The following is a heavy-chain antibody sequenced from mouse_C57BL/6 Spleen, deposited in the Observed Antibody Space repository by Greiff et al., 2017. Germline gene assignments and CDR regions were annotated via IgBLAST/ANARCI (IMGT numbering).Heavy chain of an antibody. V-gene: IGHV3-6*01. CDR2: ISYDGSN. J-gene: IGHJ2*01. Sequence: EVKLQESGPGLVKPSQSLSLTCSVTGYSITSGYYWNWIRQFPGNKLEWMGYISYDGSNNYNPSLKNRISITRDTSKNQFFLKLNSVTTEDTATYYWARVYYDYFDYWGQGTTLTVSS. D-gene: IGHD2-4*01. CDR1: GYSITSGYY. CDR3: ARVYYDYFDY.